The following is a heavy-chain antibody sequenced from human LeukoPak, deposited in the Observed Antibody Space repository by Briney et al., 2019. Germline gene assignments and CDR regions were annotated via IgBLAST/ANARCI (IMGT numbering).Heavy chain of an antibody. CDR1: GGSISSGSYY. J-gene: IGHJ4*02. CDR2: IYTSGST. Sequence: SETLSLTCTVSGGSISSGSYYWSWIRQPAGKGLEWIGRIYTSGSTNYNPSLKCRVTISVDTSKNQFSLKLSSVTAADTAVYYCARGKDYYDSSGYSPSYDYWGQGTLVTVSS. D-gene: IGHD3-22*01. CDR3: ARGKDYYDSSGYSPSYDY. V-gene: IGHV4-61*02.